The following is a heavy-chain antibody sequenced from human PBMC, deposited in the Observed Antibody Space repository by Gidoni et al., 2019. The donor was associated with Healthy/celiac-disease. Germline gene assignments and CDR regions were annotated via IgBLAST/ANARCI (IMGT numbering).Heavy chain of an antibody. Sequence: VPLLQAVERLVPPAASPPLPCAASGVTCSSYALSWVRQAPGKGLEWVSASGGSGGSTYYADSVKGRFTISRDNSENTLYRQMSSLRAEDTAVYYGAKEVAAGPGYYYYYGMDVWGQGTTVTVSS. D-gene: IGHD6-6*01. CDR1: GVTCSSYA. CDR3: AKEVAAGPGYYYYYGMDV. V-gene: IGHV3-23*01. CDR2: SGGSGGST. J-gene: IGHJ6*02.